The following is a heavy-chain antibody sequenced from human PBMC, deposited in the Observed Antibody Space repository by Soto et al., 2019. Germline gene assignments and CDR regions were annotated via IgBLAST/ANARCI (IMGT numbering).Heavy chain of an antibody. CDR2: LHPGGSDT. V-gene: IGHV5-51*01. Sequence: PGESLKISCKGSGSSLTSYRIGWVRQMPGKGLEWVGSLHPGGSDTRYSPSFRGQVTISADRSLTTAYLKWSSLQVAHTAIYSCERHENTYDNFYGMDLWGQGTTVTVSS. CDR1: GSSLTSYR. CDR3: ERHENTYDNFYGMDL. J-gene: IGHJ6*02. D-gene: IGHD3-9*01.